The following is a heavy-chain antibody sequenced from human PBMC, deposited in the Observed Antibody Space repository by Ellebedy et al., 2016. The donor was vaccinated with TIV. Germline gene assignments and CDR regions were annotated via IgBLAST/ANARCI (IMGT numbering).Heavy chain of an antibody. V-gene: IGHV5-10-1*01. CDR2: IDPSDSYT. CDR3: ARHGGVGYGSGWYEWFDP. Sequence: GESLKISXKGSGYSFTSYWISWVRQMPGKGLEWMGRIDPSDSYTNYSPSFQGHVTISADKSISTAYLQWSSLKASDTAMYYCARHGGVGYGSGWYEWFDPWGQGTLVTVSS. CDR1: GYSFTSYW. J-gene: IGHJ5*02. D-gene: IGHD6-19*01.